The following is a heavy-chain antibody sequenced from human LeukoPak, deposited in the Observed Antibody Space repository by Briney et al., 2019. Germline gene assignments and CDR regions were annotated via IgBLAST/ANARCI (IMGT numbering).Heavy chain of an antibody. V-gene: IGHV4-34*01. CDR1: GGSFSGYY. Sequence: PSETLSLTCAVYGGSFSGYYWSWIRQPPGKGLEWIGEINHSGSTNYNPSLKSRVTISVDTSKNQFSLKLSSVTAADTAVYYCARDNSDTYYYDRTLDYWGQGTLVTVSS. D-gene: IGHD3-22*01. CDR3: ARDNSDTYYYDRTLDY. J-gene: IGHJ4*02. CDR2: INHSGST.